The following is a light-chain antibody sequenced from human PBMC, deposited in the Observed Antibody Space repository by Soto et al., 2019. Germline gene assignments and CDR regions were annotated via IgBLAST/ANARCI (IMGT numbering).Light chain of an antibody. Sequence: IQLTQSPSSLSASVGDRVTVTCRASQDIRNYLAWYQQKPGKAPKLLICDASTLYSGVPSRFSGSGSGTDFTLTISGLQPEDFAAYYCQQYMSYSFGQGTKVDI. CDR1: QDIRNY. V-gene: IGKV1-9*01. CDR3: QQYMSYS. J-gene: IGKJ1*01. CDR2: DAS.